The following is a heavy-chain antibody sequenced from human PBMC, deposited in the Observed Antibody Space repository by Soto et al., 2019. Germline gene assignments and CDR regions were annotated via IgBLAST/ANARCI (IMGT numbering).Heavy chain of an antibody. Sequence: QVQLQESGPGLVKPSETLSLTCTVSGGSISSYYWSWIRQPPGKGLEWIGYIYYSGSTHYNPSLKSRVTISVNTSKNQFSLKLSAVTAADTAVYYCARGIQLWPITYYCDYWGQGTLVTVSS. D-gene: IGHD5-18*01. J-gene: IGHJ4*02. V-gene: IGHV4-59*01. CDR2: IYYSGST. CDR3: ARGIQLWPITYYCDY. CDR1: GGSISSYY.